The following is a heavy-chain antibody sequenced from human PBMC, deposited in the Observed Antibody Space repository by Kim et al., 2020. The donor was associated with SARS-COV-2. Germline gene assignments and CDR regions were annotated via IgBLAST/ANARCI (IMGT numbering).Heavy chain of an antibody. CDR1: GYTFTSYG. CDR2: ISAYNGNT. D-gene: IGHD3-22*01. CDR3: AMHDYYDSSGITEP. J-gene: IGHJ5*02. Sequence: ASVKVSCKASGYTFTSYGISWVRQAPGQGLEWMGWISAYNGNTNYAQKLQGRVTMTTDTSTSTAYMELRSLRSDDTAVYYCAMHDYYDSSGITEPWGQGTLVTVSS. V-gene: IGHV1-18*04.